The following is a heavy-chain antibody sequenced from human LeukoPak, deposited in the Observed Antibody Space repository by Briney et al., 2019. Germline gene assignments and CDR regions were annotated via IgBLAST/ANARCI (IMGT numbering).Heavy chain of an antibody. Sequence: GGSLRLSCAASGFTFGLYAINWVRQAPGKGLEWISYIGPSGSNIYYADSVKGRFTISRDNVKDSLYLQMTSLRAEDTAVYYCARAITNYGYIFDYWGQGTLVTVSS. CDR2: IGPSGSNI. CDR1: GFTFGLYA. J-gene: IGHJ4*02. D-gene: IGHD5-18*01. CDR3: ARAITNYGYIFDY. V-gene: IGHV3-48*01.